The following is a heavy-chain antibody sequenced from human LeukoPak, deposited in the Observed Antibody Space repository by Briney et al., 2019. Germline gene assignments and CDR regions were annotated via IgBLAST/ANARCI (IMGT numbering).Heavy chain of an antibody. D-gene: IGHD1-26*01. CDR2: IYYSGST. J-gene: IGHJ5*02. CDR1: GGSISSSSYY. Sequence: SETLSLTCTVSGGSISSSSYYWGWIRQPPGKGLEWIGSIYYSGSTYYNPSLKSRVTISVDTSKNQFSLKLSSVTAADTAVYYCARDQKYSGSYYLNPHRNWFDPWGQGTLVTVSS. V-gene: IGHV4-39*07. CDR3: ARDQKYSGSYYLNPHRNWFDP.